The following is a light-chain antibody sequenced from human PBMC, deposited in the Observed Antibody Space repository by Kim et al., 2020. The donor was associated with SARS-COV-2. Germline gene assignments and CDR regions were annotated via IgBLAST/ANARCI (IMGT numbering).Light chain of an antibody. CDR2: DAS. CDR1: QSVSSS. J-gene: IGKJ4*01. V-gene: IGKV3-11*01. CDR3: QQCYNWPLT. Sequence: EIVLTQSPVTLSLSPGERATLSCGASQSVSSSLAWYQQKPGQAPRLLFYDASNRATGIPARFSGSGSGTDFTLTISSLEPEDFAVYYCQQCYNWPLTFGGGTKVDIK.